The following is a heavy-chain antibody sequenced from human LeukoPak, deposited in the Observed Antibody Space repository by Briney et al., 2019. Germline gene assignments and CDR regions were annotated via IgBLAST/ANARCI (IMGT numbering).Heavy chain of an antibody. J-gene: IGHJ5*02. CDR1: GGSTSRIDW. CDR2: IHRSGTA. Sequence: PSETLSLTCAFSDGTFSGGSTSRIDWWSWVRQPPGKGLEWIAEIHRSGTAHYNPSLKGRVTIPVDRSKKEISLMLSSVTAADTGVYYCVAMPPFRFDPWGQGTLVIVSS. V-gene: IGHV4-4*02. CDR3: VAMPPFRFDP. D-gene: IGHD2-2*01.